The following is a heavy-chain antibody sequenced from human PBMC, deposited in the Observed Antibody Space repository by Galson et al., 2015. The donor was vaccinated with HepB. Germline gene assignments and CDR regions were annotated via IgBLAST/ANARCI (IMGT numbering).Heavy chain of an antibody. CDR3: ARDFVYYDSSDAFDI. J-gene: IGHJ3*02. Sequence: SLRLSCAASGFTFSRYSMNWVRQAPGKGLEWVSSISSSSSYIYYADSVKGRFTISRDNAKNSLYLQMNSLRAEDTAVYYCARDFVYYDSSDAFDIWGQGTMVTVSS. D-gene: IGHD3-22*01. CDR1: GFTFSRYS. CDR2: ISSSSSYI. V-gene: IGHV3-21*01.